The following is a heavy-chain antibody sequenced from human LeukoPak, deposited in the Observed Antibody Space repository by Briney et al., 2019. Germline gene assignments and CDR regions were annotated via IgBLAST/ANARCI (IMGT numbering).Heavy chain of an antibody. V-gene: IGHV4-39*01. J-gene: IGHJ4*02. CDR2: IYYTGRT. D-gene: IGHD2-15*01. Sequence: SETLSLTCTVSRVSISSSSYSWGWDRQPPGRGREWIVTIYYTGRTYYSPSLKSRVTMSVDTSKTQFSLRLRSVAAADTAVYYCARLGCCNGGSCSFPFDSWGQGTLVIVSS. CDR3: ARLGCCNGGSCSFPFDS. CDR1: RVSISSSSYS.